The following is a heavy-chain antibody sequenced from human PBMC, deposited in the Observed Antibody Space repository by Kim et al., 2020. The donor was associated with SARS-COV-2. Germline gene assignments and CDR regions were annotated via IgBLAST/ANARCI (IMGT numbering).Heavy chain of an antibody. CDR2: ISRSSSTI. V-gene: IGHV3-48*02. CDR1: GLTFSSYR. D-gene: IGHD3-22*01. J-gene: IGHJ1*01. CDR3: ARSREGHYDSNDY. Sequence: GGSLRLSCAASGLTFSSYRMNWVRQAPGKGLEWISYISRSSSTITYADSVKGRFTISRDNAKNSLFLQMNCLRDEDTAVYFCARSREGHYDSNDYWGQGTLVTVSS.